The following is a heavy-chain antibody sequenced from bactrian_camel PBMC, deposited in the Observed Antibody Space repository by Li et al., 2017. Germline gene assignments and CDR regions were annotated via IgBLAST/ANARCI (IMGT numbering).Heavy chain of an antibody. Sequence: VQLVESGGGLVQPGESLTLSCAASGFTFSSYAMGWVRQAPGKGLEWVSGIASGGDSTSYLDSVKGRFAISQDNAKRTMYLQMNNLKPEDTAMYYCVADCLCASAHGLIGGLVRAKAEETCRVWGQGTQVTVS. CDR2: IASGGDST. CDR3: VADCLCASAHGLIGGLVRAKAEETCRV. V-gene: IGHV3S31*01. J-gene: IGHJ4*01. CDR1: GFTFSSYA. D-gene: IGHD1*01.